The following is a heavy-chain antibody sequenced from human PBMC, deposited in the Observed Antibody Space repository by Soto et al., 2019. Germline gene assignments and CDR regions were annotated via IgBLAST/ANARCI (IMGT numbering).Heavy chain of an antibody. V-gene: IGHV3-53*01. Sequence: GGSLRLSCAASGFTVSNNYMSWVRQAPGKGLEWVSVIYSGGSTYYAGSVKGRFIISRDNSNNTLFLQMNSLRAEDTAVYYCARHLLSGWYDYIDYWVHGT. CDR2: IYSGGST. J-gene: IGHJ4*01. D-gene: IGHD6-19*01. CDR1: GFTVSNNY. CDR3: ARHLLSGWYDYIDY.